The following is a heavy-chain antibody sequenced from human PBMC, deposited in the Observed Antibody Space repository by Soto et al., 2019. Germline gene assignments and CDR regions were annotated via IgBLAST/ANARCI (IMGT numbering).Heavy chain of an antibody. Sequence: GGSLRLSCAASGFTFSSYAMSWVRQAPGKGLEWVSAISGSGGSTYYADSVKGRFTISRDNSKNTLYLQMNSLRAEDTAVYYCAKRITMVRGANGVPRIQDYWGQGTLVTVSS. V-gene: IGHV3-23*01. CDR1: GFTFSSYA. D-gene: IGHD3-10*01. CDR2: ISGSGGST. CDR3: AKRITMVRGANGVPRIQDY. J-gene: IGHJ4*02.